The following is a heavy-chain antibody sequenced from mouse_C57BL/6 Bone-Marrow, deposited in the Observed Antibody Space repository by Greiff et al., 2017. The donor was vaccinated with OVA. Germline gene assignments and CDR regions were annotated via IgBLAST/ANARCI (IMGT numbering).Heavy chain of an antibody. CDR3: ARVLEGRYAMDY. D-gene: IGHD2-14*01. CDR1: GYTFTSYW. Sequence: QVQLQQPGTELVKPGASVKLSCKASGYTFTSYWMHWVKPRPGQGLEWIGNINPSNGGTNYNEKFKSKATLTVDKSSSTAYMQLSSLTSEDSAVYYCARVLEGRYAMDYWGQGTSVTVSS. V-gene: IGHV1-53*01. CDR2: INPSNGGT. J-gene: IGHJ4*01.